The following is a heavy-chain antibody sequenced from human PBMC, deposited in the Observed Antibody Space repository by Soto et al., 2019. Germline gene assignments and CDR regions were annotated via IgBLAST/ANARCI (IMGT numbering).Heavy chain of an antibody. CDR1: GFTFSSYA. Sequence: EVQLLESGGGLVQPGGSLRLSCAASGFTFSSYAMSWVRQAPGKGLEWVSAISGSGGSTHYADSVKGRFTISRDNSNNTGYLQRNSLTAEDTAVYSCAKDGGRGYSGYGGAYWGQGPLVTVSS. D-gene: IGHD5-12*01. V-gene: IGHV3-23*01. CDR2: ISGSGGST. CDR3: AKDGGRGYSGYGGAY. J-gene: IGHJ4*02.